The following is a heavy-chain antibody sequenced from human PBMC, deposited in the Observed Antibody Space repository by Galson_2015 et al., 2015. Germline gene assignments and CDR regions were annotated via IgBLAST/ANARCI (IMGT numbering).Heavy chain of an antibody. Sequence: ETLSLTCTVSGGSISSSSYYWGWIRQPPGKGLEWIGSIYYSGSTYYNPSLKSRVTISVDTSKNQFSLKLSSVTAADTAVYYCARRGAGPENQLDYWGQGTLVTVSS. CDR3: ARRGAGPENQLDY. CDR1: GGSISSSSYY. D-gene: IGHD1-26*01. CDR2: IYYSGST. J-gene: IGHJ4*02. V-gene: IGHV4-39*01.